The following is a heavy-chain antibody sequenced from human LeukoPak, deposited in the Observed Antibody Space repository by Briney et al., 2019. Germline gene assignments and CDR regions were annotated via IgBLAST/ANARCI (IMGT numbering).Heavy chain of an antibody. V-gene: IGHV4-39*01. CDR1: SGSISSSSYY. Sequence: SETLSLTCTVSSGSISSSSYYWGWIRQPPGKGLEWIGSIYYSGSIYYNPSLKSRVTISVDTSKNQFSLKVSSVTAADTAVYYCARQSTATDAFDIWGQGTMVTVSS. CDR2: IYYSGSI. CDR3: ARQSTATDAFDI. J-gene: IGHJ3*02. D-gene: IGHD5-18*01.